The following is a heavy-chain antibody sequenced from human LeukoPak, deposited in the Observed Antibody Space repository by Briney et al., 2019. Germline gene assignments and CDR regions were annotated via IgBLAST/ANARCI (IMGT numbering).Heavy chain of an antibody. CDR3: ARGRSITLLRGVAMSDGFDI. J-gene: IGHJ3*02. CDR1: GFTFSNYG. V-gene: IGHV3-21*06. CDR2: TDTSGRYV. D-gene: IGHD3-10*01. Sequence: GGSLRLSCAASGFTFSNYGMNWVRQAPGKGLEWVSFTDTSGRYVYYGDSVKGRFTISRDNAKNLLFLQMNGLRAEDTALYYCARGRSITLLRGVAMSDGFDIWGQGAMVAVSS.